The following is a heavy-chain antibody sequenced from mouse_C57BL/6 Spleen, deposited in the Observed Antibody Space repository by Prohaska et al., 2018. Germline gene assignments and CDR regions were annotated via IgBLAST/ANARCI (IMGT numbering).Heavy chain of an antibody. V-gene: IGHV1-69*01. D-gene: IGHD2-3*01. CDR3: ARGLYDGYGYFDV. CDR2: IDPSDSYT. J-gene: IGHJ1*03. CDR1: GYTFTSYW. Sequence: QVQLQQPGAELVMPGASVKLSCKASGYTFTSYWMHWVKQRPGQGLEWIGEIDPSDSYTNYNQKFKGKATLTVDKSASTAYMQVSRRTSEDSAVYYCARGLYDGYGYFDVWGTGTTVTVAS.